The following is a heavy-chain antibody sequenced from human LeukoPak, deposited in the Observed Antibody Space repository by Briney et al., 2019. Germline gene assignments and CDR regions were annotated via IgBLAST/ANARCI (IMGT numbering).Heavy chain of an antibody. J-gene: IGHJ6*02. CDR1: GGSISSYY. Sequence: SETLSLTCTVSGGSISSYYRSWIRQPPGKGLEWIGYIYYSGSTNYNPSLKSRVTISVDTSKNQFSLKLSSVTAADTAVYYCARHRYYYDSSGYSIDYGMDVWGQGTTVTVSS. V-gene: IGHV4-59*01. CDR2: IYYSGST. D-gene: IGHD3-22*01. CDR3: ARHRYYYDSSGYSIDYGMDV.